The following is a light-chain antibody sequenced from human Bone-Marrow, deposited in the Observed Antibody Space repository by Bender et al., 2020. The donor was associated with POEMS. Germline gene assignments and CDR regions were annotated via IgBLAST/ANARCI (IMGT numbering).Light chain of an antibody. V-gene: IGLV2-14*01. CDR2: EVT. J-gene: IGLJ3*02. Sequence: QSVVTQPPSLSEAPRQRVTISCTGTSSDVGTYNYVSWYQQLPGKAPKLIISEVTNRPSGVSNRFSGSKSGNTASLTISGLQAEDEADYYCSSYTSSDWVYGGGTKLTVL. CDR3: SSYTSSDWV. CDR1: SSDVGTYNY.